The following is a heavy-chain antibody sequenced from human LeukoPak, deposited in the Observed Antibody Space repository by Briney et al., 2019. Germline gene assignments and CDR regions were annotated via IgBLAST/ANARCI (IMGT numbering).Heavy chain of an antibody. Sequence: SETLSLTCTVSGGSIISYGWSWIRQPPGKGLEWIGYIYYSGSTKYNSSLKSRGTISVDTSKNQVSLKLSTVTAADTAVYYCARVYSSSWYRGTLYFDYWGQGTLVTVSS. CDR2: IYYSGST. CDR1: GGSIISYG. V-gene: IGHV4-59*01. CDR3: ARVYSSSWYRGTLYFDY. D-gene: IGHD6-13*01. J-gene: IGHJ4*02.